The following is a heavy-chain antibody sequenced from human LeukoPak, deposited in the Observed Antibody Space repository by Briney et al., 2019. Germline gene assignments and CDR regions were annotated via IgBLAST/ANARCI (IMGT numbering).Heavy chain of an antibody. CDR1: GYTFTSYA. J-gene: IGHJ4*02. V-gene: IGHV1-3*01. Sequence: ASVKVSCKASGYTFTSYAMHWVRQAPGQRLEWMGWINAGNGNTKYSQKFQGRVTITRDTSASTAYMELSSLRSEDTAVYYCARNPYSSGWLTHFDYWGQGTLVTVSS. D-gene: IGHD6-19*01. CDR3: ARNPYSSGWLTHFDY. CDR2: INAGNGNT.